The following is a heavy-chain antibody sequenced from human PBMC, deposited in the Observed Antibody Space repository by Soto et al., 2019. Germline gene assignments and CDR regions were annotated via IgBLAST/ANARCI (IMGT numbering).Heavy chain of an antibody. J-gene: IGHJ4*02. V-gene: IGHV4-59*01. Sequence: SETLSLTCTVSGGSISSYYWSWIRQPPGKGLEWIGYIYYSGSTNYNPSLKSRVTISVDTSKNQFSLKLSSVTAADTAVYYCARIEVLLWFGELLYYFDYWGQGTLVTSPQ. D-gene: IGHD3-10*01. CDR2: IYYSGST. CDR1: GGSISSYY. CDR3: ARIEVLLWFGELLYYFDY.